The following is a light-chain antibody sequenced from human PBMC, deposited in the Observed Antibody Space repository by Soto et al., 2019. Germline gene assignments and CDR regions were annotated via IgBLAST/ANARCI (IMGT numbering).Light chain of an antibody. V-gene: IGKV3D-15*01. J-gene: IGKJ2*01. CDR3: QQYNNWPPRHT. Sequence: EIVMTQSPATLSVSPGERATLSCRASQSVSSNLAWYQQKPGQAPRLLIYGASTRAIGIPARFSGSGSGTEFTLTISSLQSEDFAVYYCQQYNNWPPRHTFGQGTKLEIK. CDR2: GAS. CDR1: QSVSSN.